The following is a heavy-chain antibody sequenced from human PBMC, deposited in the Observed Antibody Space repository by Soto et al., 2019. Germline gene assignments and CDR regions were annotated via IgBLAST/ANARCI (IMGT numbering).Heavy chain of an antibody. CDR2: IYYSGST. V-gene: IGHV4-31*03. D-gene: IGHD6-13*01. J-gene: IGHJ5*02. CDR1: GGPISSGGYY. Sequence: SETLSLTCTVSGGPISSGGYYWSWIRQHPGKGLEWIGYIYYSGSTYYNPSLKSRVTISVDTSKNQFSLKLSSVTAADTAVYYCARGEQQLIFDPWGQGTLVTVSS. CDR3: ARGEQQLIFDP.